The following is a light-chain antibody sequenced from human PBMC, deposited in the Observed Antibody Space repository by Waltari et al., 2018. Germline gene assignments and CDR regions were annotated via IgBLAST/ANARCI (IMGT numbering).Light chain of an antibody. CDR1: SGRIAGTF. V-gene: IGLV6-57*04. Sequence: NFMLTQPHSVSESPGVTVTISCTRSSGRIAGTFVKWYQQRPGSAPSVVIYEYSQRPSGVPDRFSGSIDSSSNSASLTISGLKTEDEADYYCQSYDSTNHVVFGGGTKLTVL. CDR3: QSYDSTNHVV. CDR2: EYS. J-gene: IGLJ2*01.